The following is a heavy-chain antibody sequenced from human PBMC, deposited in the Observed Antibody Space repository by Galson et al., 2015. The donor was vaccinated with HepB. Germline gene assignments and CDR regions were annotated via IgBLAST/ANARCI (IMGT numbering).Heavy chain of an antibody. Sequence: SVKVSCKVSGYTLTELSMHWVRQAPGKGLEWMGGFDPEDGETIYAQKFQGRVTMTEDTSTDTAYMELSSLRSEDTAVYYCATVGYCTGGVCYRGNWFDPWGQGTLVTVSS. J-gene: IGHJ5*02. CDR3: ATVGYCTGGVCYRGNWFDP. CDR1: GYTLTELS. D-gene: IGHD2-8*02. V-gene: IGHV1-24*01. CDR2: FDPEDGET.